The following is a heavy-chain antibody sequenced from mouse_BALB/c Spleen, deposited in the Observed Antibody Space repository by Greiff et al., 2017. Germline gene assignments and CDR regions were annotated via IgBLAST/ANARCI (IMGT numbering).Heavy chain of an antibody. J-gene: IGHJ2*01. CDR2: IYPGDGDT. V-gene: IGHV1-80*01. Sequence: VQLQQSGAELVRPGSSVKISCKASGYAFSSYWMNWVKQRPGQGLEWIGQIYPGDGDTNYNGKFKGKATLTADKSSSTAYMQLSSLTSEDSAVYFCARSGAGNYLDYWGQGTTLTVSS. CDR3: ARSGAGNYLDY. CDR1: GYAFSSYW. D-gene: IGHD1-1*01.